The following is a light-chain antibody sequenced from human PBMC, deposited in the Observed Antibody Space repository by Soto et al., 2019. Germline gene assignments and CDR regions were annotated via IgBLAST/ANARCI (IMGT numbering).Light chain of an antibody. CDR1: QSLVHSDGNTY. J-gene: IGKJ2*01. CDR3: MQGTHWPFT. Sequence: DVVMTQSPLSLPVTLGQPASISCRSSQSLVHSDGNTYLNWFQQRPGQSPRRLIYKVSTRDSGVPDRFSVSGSGTDFTLRISSVEAEDGGVYYCMQGTHWPFTFGQGTKLEIK. V-gene: IGKV2-30*02. CDR2: KVS.